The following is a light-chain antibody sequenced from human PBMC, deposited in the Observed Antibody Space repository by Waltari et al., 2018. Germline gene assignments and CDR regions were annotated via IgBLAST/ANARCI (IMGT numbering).Light chain of an antibody. V-gene: IGKV1-9*01. CDR3: QQYQSYPIT. J-gene: IGKJ4*01. CDR2: GAS. CDR1: QGGNSY. Sequence: IPLTQSPSFLSASVGDRVPITCRASQGGNSYLAWFQQKPGKAPKVLVFGASTLQSGVPSRFSGSGSGTEFILTISSLQPEDIATYYCQQYQSYPITFGGGTKVETK.